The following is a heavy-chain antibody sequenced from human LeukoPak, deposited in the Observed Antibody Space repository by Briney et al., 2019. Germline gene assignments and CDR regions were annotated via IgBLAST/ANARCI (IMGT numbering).Heavy chain of an antibody. J-gene: IGHJ5*02. Sequence: SETLSLTCTVSGYSISSGYYWGWIRQPPGKGLEWIGSIYHSGSTYYNPSLKSRVTISVDTSKNQFSLKLSSVTAADTAVYYCARVGLLQTPDPWGQGTQVTVSS. V-gene: IGHV4-38-2*02. CDR2: IYHSGST. CDR1: GYSISSGYY. CDR3: ARVGLLQTPDP. D-gene: IGHD2-15*01.